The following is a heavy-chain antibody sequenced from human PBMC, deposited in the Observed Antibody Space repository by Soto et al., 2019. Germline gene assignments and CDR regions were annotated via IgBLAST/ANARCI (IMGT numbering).Heavy chain of an antibody. J-gene: IGHJ4*02. CDR3: ARAYNRRRPNDFWSGYPFDY. Sequence: PSETLSLTCTVSGGSIRSGGYYWSWIRQPPGKGLEWIGEINHSGSTNYNPSLKSRVTISVDTSKNQFSLKLSSVTAADTAVYYCARAYNRRRPNDFWSGYPFDYWGQGTLVTVS. CDR2: INHSGST. V-gene: IGHV4-34*01. CDR1: GGSIRSGGYY. D-gene: IGHD3-3*01.